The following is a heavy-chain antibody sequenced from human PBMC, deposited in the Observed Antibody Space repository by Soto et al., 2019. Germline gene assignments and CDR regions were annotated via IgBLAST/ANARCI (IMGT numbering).Heavy chain of an antibody. CDR2: MNPNSGNT. Sequence: QVQLVQSGAEVKKPGASVKVSCKASGYTFTSYDINWVRQATGQGLEWMGWMNPNSGNTGYAQKFRGRVTMTRNTSISTAYMQLSSLRSEHTAVYYCARWPDGYYYYGMDVWGQGTTVTVSS. V-gene: IGHV1-8*01. CDR3: ARWPDGYYYYGMDV. J-gene: IGHJ6*02. CDR1: GYTFTSYD.